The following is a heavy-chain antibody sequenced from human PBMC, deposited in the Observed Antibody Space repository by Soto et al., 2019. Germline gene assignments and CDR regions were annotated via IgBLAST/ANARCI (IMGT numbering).Heavy chain of an antibody. CDR1: GFNFNDYG. CDR3: ARSTTETRLDYYYGMDV. CDR2: INWHGGST. V-gene: IGHV3-20*04. J-gene: IGHJ6*02. Sequence: GGSLRLSCAASGFNFNDYGMSWVRQAPGKGLEWVSGINWHGGSTGYADSVEGRFTISRDNAKNSLFLQMNSLRAEDTAVYFCARSTTETRLDYYYGMDVWGQGTTVTVSS. D-gene: IGHD4-17*01.